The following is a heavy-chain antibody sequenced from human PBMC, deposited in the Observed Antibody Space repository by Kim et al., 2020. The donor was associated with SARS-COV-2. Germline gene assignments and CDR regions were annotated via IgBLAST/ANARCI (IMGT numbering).Heavy chain of an antibody. D-gene: IGHD3-3*01. CDR2: ITHSGGT. V-gene: IGHV4-34*01. Sequence: SETLSLTCAAFGGSFSGYHWTWIRQSPGKGLEWIGEITHSGGTNCNPSLKSRVIISLDTSENKFSLKLGSVSAADTTVYYCARSRAGVVPSPILGLGPYYNYYAMDVWGQGTTVTVSS. CDR1: GGSFSGYH. J-gene: IGHJ6*02. CDR3: ARSRAGVVPSPILGLGPYYNYYAMDV.